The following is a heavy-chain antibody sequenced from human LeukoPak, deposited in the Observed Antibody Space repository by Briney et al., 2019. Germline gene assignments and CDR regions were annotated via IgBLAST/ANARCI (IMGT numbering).Heavy chain of an antibody. V-gene: IGHV1-18*01. CDR3: AREEGSTSFGPYYYGMDV. CDR2: ISAYNGNT. D-gene: IGHD2-2*01. CDR1: GYTFTSYG. J-gene: IGHJ6*02. Sequence: ASVMVSCEASGYTFTSYGISWVRQAPGQGLEWMGWISAYNGNTNYAQKLQGRVTMTTDTSTSTAYMELRSLGSDDTGVYYCAREEGSTSFGPYYYGMDVWGQGTTVTVSS.